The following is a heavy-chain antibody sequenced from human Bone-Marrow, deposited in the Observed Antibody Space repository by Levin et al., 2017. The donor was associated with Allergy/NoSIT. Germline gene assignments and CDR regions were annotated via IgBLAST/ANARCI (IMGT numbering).Heavy chain of an antibody. D-gene: IGHD2-21*01. J-gene: IGHJ4*02. CDR3: SRADFYVFHS. CDR1: GGSISTGGFH. V-gene: IGHV4-31*03. Sequence: SSETLSLTCSLSGGSISTGGFHWSWFRQRPGTGLEWIGYICYSGNTYYNPSLQSRLSISIDTSKNQFSLRLTSVTAADTAVSYCSRADFYVFHSWCQVTLVTVS. CDR2: ICYSGNT.